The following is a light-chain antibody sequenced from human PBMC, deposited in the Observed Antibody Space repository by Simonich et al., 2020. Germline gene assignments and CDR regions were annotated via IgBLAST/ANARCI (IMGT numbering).Light chain of an antibody. CDR3: MQSIQLPLT. V-gene: IGKV2D-29*02. J-gene: IGKJ4*01. CDR1: QSLQHSDGKTY. CDR2: GVS. Sequence: DIVMTQTPLSLSVTPGQPASISCKSSQSLQHSDGKTYLYWYLQKPGQSPLLLIYGVSTRFSGVPDRFSGSGSGTDFTRKISRVEAEDVGVYYCMQSIQLPLTFGGGTKVEIK.